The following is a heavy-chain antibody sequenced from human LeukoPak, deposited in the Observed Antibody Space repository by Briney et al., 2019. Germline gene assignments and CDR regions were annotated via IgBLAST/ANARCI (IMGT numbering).Heavy chain of an antibody. V-gene: IGHV1-69*13. D-gene: IGHD6-19*01. CDR2: IIPIFGTA. Sequence: GASVKVSCKASGGTFSSYAISWVRQAPGQGLEWMGGIIPIFGTANYAQKFQGRVTTTADESTSTAYMELSSLRSEDTAVYYCARALIAVAPFHAFDIWGQGTMVTVSS. CDR3: ARALIAVAPFHAFDI. J-gene: IGHJ3*02. CDR1: GGTFSSYA.